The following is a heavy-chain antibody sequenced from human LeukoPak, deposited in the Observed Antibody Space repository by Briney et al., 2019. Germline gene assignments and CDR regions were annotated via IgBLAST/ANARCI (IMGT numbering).Heavy chain of an antibody. V-gene: IGHV3-15*01. D-gene: IGHD5-18*01. CDR3: TTDGGLYSYISDAFDI. CDR2: IKSKSDGGTT. J-gene: IGHJ3*02. Sequence: GVSLRLSCAASGFTFSNAWMSWVRQAPGKGLEWVGCIKSKSDGGTTDYAAPVKGRFTISRDDSTNTLYQQLNSLKTEDTAVYYCTTDGGLYSYISDAFDIWGQGTMVSVSS. CDR1: GFTFSNAW.